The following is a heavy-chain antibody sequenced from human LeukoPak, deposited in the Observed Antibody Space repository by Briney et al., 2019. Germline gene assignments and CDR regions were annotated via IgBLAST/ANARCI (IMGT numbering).Heavy chain of an antibody. V-gene: IGHV1-46*01. CDR3: ARDSVRGVIIPWGMDV. CDR1: GYTFTSYY. Sequence: ASVKVSCKASGYTFTSYYMHWVRQAPGQGLEWMGIINPSGGSTNYAQKFQGRVTMTRDTSTSTVYMELSSLRCEDTAVYYCARDSVRGVIIPWGMDVWGQGTTVTVSS. CDR2: INPSGGST. D-gene: IGHD3-10*01. J-gene: IGHJ6*02.